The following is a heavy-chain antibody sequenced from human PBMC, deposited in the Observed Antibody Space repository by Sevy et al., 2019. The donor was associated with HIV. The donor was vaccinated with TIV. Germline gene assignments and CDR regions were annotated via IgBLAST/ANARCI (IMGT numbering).Heavy chain of an antibody. D-gene: IGHD6-13*01. CDR3: TRSFSVTWYPHY. Sequence: GGSLRLSCTTSGFTFGDYAMGWFRQAPGKGLEWVGFIRTTASGGTTDYAASVKGTFIISRDDSKSIAYLQMNSQKTEDTAVYYCTRSFSVTWYPHYWGQGTLVTVSS. V-gene: IGHV3-49*03. CDR2: IRTTASGGTT. J-gene: IGHJ4*02. CDR1: GFTFGDYA.